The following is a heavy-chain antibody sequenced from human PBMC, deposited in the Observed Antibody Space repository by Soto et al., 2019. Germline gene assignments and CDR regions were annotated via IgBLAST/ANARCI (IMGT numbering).Heavy chain of an antibody. CDR3: ARAISYDSHYYYYMDV. J-gene: IGHJ6*03. Sequence: QVQLVESGGGLVKPGGSLRLSCAASGFTFSDYYMSWIRQAPGKGLEWVSYISSSGSTIYYADSVKGRLTISRDNAKNSLYLQMNSLRAEDTAVYYCARAISYDSHYYYYMDVWGKGTTVTVSS. CDR2: ISSSGSTI. CDR1: GFTFSDYY. D-gene: IGHD5-12*01. V-gene: IGHV3-11*01.